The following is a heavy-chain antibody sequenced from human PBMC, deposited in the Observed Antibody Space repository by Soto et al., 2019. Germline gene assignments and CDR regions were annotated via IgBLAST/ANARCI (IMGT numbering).Heavy chain of an antibody. CDR2: INPSGGST. J-gene: IGHJ6*02. V-gene: IGHV1-46*01. CDR1: GYTFTNYY. CDR3: ARAGPKFGGYWFYYDVMDV. Sequence: QVQLVQSGAEVKKPGASVKVSCKASGYTFTNYYMHWVRQAPGQGLEWMGIINPSGGSTSYAQEFQGRVTITRDTSTSTVYMELSSLRSEDTAVYYCARAGPKFGGYWFYYDVMDVWGQGTTVTVSS. D-gene: IGHD2-21*01.